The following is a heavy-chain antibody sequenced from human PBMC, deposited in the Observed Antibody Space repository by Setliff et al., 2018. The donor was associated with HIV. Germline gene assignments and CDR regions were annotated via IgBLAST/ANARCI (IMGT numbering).Heavy chain of an antibody. D-gene: IGHD2-15*01. V-gene: IGHV3-7*01. CDR1: GFTFSSHW. CDR3: ARDGIVGWGYCSGGSCYPRAGLDY. CDR2: ISPDGNRN. Sequence: PGGSLRLSCAASGFTFSSHWMHWVRQTPGKGLEWVASISPDGNRNHCVGSVKGRFTASRDNAKSSLYLQMNSLRAEDTAVYYCARDGIVGWGYCSGGSCYPRAGLDYWGQGTLVTVSS. J-gene: IGHJ4*02.